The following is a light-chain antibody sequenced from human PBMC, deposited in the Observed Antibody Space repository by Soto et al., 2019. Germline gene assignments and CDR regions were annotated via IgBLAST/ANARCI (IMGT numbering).Light chain of an antibody. CDR1: SSDIGTYNY. CDR3: SSYTTSSTQV. Sequence: QSALTQPASVSGSPGQSITISCTGTSSDIGTYNYVSWYQQHPGKVPKRMIYEVSNRPSGVSNRFSGSKSGNTSSLASSGLQAEHEADYYCSSYTTSSTQVFGGGTKLTVI. J-gene: IGLJ3*02. V-gene: IGLV2-14*01. CDR2: EVS.